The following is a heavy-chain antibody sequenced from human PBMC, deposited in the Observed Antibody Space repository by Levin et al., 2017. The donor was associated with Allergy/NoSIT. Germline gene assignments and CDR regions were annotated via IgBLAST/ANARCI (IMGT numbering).Heavy chain of an antibody. Sequence: PGGSLRLSCAASGFTFSSYGMHWVRQAPGKGLEWVAVIWYDGSNKYYADSVKGRFTISRDNSKNTLYLQMNSLRAEDTAVYYCARSIAVAGHWYFDLWGRGTLVTVSS. J-gene: IGHJ2*01. V-gene: IGHV3-33*01. CDR2: IWYDGSNK. CDR3: ARSIAVAGHWYFDL. CDR1: GFTFSSYG. D-gene: IGHD6-19*01.